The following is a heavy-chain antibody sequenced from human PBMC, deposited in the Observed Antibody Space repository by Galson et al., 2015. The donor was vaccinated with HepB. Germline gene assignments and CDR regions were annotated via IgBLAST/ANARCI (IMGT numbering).Heavy chain of an antibody. Sequence: LRLSCAASGFTFSSYGMHWVRQAPGKGLEWVAVISYDGSNKYYADSVKGRFTISRDNSKNTLYLQMNSLRAEDTAVYYCAKGDYGSGSYGPGFDYWGQGTLVTVSS. CDR3: AKGDYGSGSYGPGFDY. V-gene: IGHV3-30*18. D-gene: IGHD3-10*01. CDR1: GFTFSSYG. J-gene: IGHJ4*02. CDR2: ISYDGSNK.